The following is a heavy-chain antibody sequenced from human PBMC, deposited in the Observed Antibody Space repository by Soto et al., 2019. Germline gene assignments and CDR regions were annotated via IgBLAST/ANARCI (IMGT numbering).Heavy chain of an antibody. Sequence: GGSLRLSCAASGFTFSSYAMSWVRQAPGKGPEWVSAISGSGGSTYYADSVKGRFTISRDNSKNTLYLQMNSLRAEDTAVYYCAKGDFWSGYFDYWGQGTLVTVSS. D-gene: IGHD3-3*01. CDR2: ISGSGGST. CDR3: AKGDFWSGYFDY. J-gene: IGHJ4*02. CDR1: GFTFSSYA. V-gene: IGHV3-23*01.